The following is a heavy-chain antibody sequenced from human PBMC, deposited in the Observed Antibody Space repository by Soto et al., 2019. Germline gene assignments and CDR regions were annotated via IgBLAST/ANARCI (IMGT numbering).Heavy chain of an antibody. V-gene: IGHV4-31*03. CDR3: ARDPLSKNYYDSSGYSEASAFDI. CDR2: IYYSGST. J-gene: IGHJ3*02. D-gene: IGHD3-22*01. CDR1: GGSISSGGYY. Sequence: SETLSLTCTVSGGSISSGGYYWSWIRQHPGKGLEWIGYIYYSGSTYYNPSLKSRVTISVDTSKNQFSPKLSSVTAADTAVYYCARDPLSKNYYDSSGYSEASAFDIWGQGTMVTVSS.